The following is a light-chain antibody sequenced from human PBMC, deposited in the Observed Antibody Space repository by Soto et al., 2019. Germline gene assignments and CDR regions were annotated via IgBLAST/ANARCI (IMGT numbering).Light chain of an antibody. Sequence: AIQMTQSPSSLAASVGDRVTITCRASQGISTDLGWYQQKPGKAPKLLMYAASSLQPGVPLRFSGSGSGTDFTLTISSLQPEDFATYYCLQDSNFPWTFGQGTKVEMK. CDR2: AAS. V-gene: IGKV1-6*01. CDR1: QGISTD. CDR3: LQDSNFPWT. J-gene: IGKJ1*01.